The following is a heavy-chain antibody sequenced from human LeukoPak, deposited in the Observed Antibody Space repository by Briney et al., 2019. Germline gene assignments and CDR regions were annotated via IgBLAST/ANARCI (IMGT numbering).Heavy chain of an antibody. CDR3: ARGPPNYFDSSGYFYL. CDR1: GFTFRNYE. D-gene: IGHD3-22*01. Sequence: GGFLRLSCAASGFTFRNYEMNWVRQAPGKGLEWVSYISSSGGAIYFADSVKGRFTISRDNTKNSLYLQMNSLRAEDTGVYYCARGPPNYFDSSGYFYLWGQGTLVTVSS. V-gene: IGHV3-48*03. J-gene: IGHJ4*02. CDR2: ISSSGGAI.